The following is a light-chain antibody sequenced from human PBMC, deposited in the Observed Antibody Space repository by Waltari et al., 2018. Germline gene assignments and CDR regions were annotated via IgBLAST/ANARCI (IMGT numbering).Light chain of an antibody. CDR2: DAS. V-gene: IGKV1-33*01. Sequence: GDRVTITCQASQDITNCLNWYQQKPGQAPKLRIYDASNLKTGVPSRFSGRGLGTDFTFTISSLQPADVATYYCQQYDVLQYTFGPGTKVNLK. CDR3: QQYDVLQYT. CDR1: QDITNC. J-gene: IGKJ3*01.